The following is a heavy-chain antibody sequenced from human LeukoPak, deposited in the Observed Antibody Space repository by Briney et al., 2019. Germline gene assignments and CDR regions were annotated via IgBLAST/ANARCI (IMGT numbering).Heavy chain of an antibody. J-gene: IGHJ4*02. Sequence: ASVKVSCKASGYTFSTYDINWLRQAAGQGLEWMGWMNPNSANTGFAQKFQGRADITRDTSTATAYLELSGLTSEDTAVYYCARAIRYQLLSDYWGQGTLVTVSS. CDR3: ARAIRYQLLSDY. CDR1: GYTFSTYD. CDR2: MNPNSANT. D-gene: IGHD2-2*01. V-gene: IGHV1-8*02.